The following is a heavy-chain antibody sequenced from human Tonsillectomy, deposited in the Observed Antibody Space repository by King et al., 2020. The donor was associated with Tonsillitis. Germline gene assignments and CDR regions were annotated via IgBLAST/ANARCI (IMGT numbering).Heavy chain of an antibody. CDR1: GFTFSSYG. D-gene: IGHD3-22*01. J-gene: IGHJ2*01. CDR3: AKCPTKFYDSSGYWFGNWYFDL. CDR2: ISYDGSNK. Sequence: VQLVESGGGVVQPGRSLRLSCAASGFTFSSYGIHWVRQAPGKGLEWVAVISYDGSNKYYADSVKGRFTISRDNSENRLYLQMNSLRAEDTAVYYCAKCPTKFYDSSGYWFGNWYFDLWGRGTLVTVSS. V-gene: IGHV3-30*18.